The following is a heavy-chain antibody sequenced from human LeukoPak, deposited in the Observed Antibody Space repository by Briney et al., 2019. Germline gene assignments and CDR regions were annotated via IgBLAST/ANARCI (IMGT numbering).Heavy chain of an antibody. V-gene: IGHV1-2*02. Sequence: ASVKVSCKASGYTFTGYYMHWVRQAPGQGLEWMGWINPNSGGTNYAQKFQGRVTMTRDTSISTAYMELSRLGSDDTAVYYCAREYPGIAAAGISYNWFDPWGQGTLVTVSS. CDR3: AREYPGIAAAGISYNWFDP. J-gene: IGHJ5*02. CDR2: INPNSGGT. D-gene: IGHD6-13*01. CDR1: GYTFTGYY.